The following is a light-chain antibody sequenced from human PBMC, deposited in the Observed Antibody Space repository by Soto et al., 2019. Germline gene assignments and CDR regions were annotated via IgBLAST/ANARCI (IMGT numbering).Light chain of an antibody. Sequence: DIQMTQSPSSLSASVGDRVTITCRASQSISTYLNWYQLKPGNAPTLLIYAASTLQSGVPSRFSGSGCGADFTLTISSLQAEDSATDYCQQIFSTTTWTFGQGTTVQIK. CDR1: QSISTY. J-gene: IGKJ1*01. CDR3: QQIFSTTTWT. V-gene: IGKV1-39*01. CDR2: AAS.